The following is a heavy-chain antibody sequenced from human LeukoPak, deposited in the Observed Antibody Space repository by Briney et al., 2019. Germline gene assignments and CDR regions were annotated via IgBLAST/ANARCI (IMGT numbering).Heavy chain of an antibody. CDR1: GYTFTSYG. CDR3: ARARIAAATGWFDP. D-gene: IGHD6-13*01. Sequence: ASVKVSCKASGYTFTSYGISWVRQAPGQGLEWMGWIGAYNGNTNYAQKLQGRVTMTTDTSTSTAYMELRSLRSDDTAVYYCARARIAAATGWFDPWGQGTLVTVSS. CDR2: IGAYNGNT. V-gene: IGHV1-18*01. J-gene: IGHJ5*02.